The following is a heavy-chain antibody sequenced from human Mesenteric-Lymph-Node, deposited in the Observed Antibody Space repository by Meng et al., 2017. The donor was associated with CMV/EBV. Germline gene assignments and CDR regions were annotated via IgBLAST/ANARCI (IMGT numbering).Heavy chain of an antibody. CDR1: GFIFSSYW. D-gene: IGHD3-22*01. CDR3: ARVRSGSYSFDY. J-gene: IGHJ4*02. CDR2: SRVRADSYTT. Sequence: GGSLRLSCAASGFIFSSYWMSWVRQAPGKGLEWVGHSRVRADSYTTEYAASVKGRFTISRDDSKSSLYLHMNSLKTEDTAVYYCARVRSGSYSFDYWGQGALVTVSS. V-gene: IGHV3-72*01.